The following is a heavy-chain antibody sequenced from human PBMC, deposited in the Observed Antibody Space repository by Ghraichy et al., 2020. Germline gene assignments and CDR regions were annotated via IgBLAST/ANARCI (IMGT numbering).Heavy chain of an antibody. Sequence: SETLSLTCAVYGGSFSGYYWSWIRQPPGKGLEWIGEINHSGSTNYNPSLKSRVTISVDTSKNQFSLKLSSVTAADTAVYYCARGQRMVRGVIWSVGRWFDPWGQGTLVTVSS. CDR2: INHSGST. D-gene: IGHD3-10*01. CDR1: GGSFSGYY. J-gene: IGHJ5*02. V-gene: IGHV4-34*01. CDR3: ARGQRMVRGVIWSVGRWFDP.